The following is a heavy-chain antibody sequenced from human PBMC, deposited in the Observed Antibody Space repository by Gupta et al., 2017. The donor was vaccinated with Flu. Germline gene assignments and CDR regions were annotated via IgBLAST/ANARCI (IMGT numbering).Heavy chain of an antibody. Sequence: EVQLVESGGGLVQPGGSLRLSCAASGFTFSSYEMNWVRQAPGKGLEWVSYISSSGSTVYYADSMKGRFSISRDNAQNSLFLQMTSLRAEDTALYYCARQEYQLLQFDPWGRGTLVTVSS. CDR2: ISSSGSTV. V-gene: IGHV3-48*03. D-gene: IGHD2-2*01. J-gene: IGHJ5*02. CDR1: GFTFSSYE. CDR3: ARQEYQLLQFDP.